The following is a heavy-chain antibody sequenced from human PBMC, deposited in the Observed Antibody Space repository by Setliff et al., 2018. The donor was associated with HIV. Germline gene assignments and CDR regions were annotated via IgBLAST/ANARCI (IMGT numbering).Heavy chain of an antibody. V-gene: IGHV1-18*01. CDR2: ISAYNGNT. J-gene: IGHJ4*02. CDR1: GYTFTSYG. D-gene: IGHD3-22*01. CDR3: ARVSQTYYYDSSGYSFDY. Sequence: GASVKVSCKASGYTFTSYGITWVRQAPGQGLEWMGWISAYNGNTHYAQKLQGRVTMTTDASTSTAYMELRSLRSDDTAVYYCARVSQTYYYDSSGYSFDYWGQGTLVTVSS.